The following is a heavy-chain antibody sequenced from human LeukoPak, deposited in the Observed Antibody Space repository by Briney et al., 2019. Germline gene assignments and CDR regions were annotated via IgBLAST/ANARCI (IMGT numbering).Heavy chain of an antibody. V-gene: IGHV5-51*01. J-gene: IGHJ4*02. Sequence: GESLKISCKGSGCSFTNYWIGWVRQMPGKGLEWMGIIYPGDSDTRYSPSFQGQVTISADKSISTAYLQWSSLKASDTAMYYCARYPYSSSWYPYYFDYWGQGTLVTVSS. CDR3: ARYPYSSSWYPYYFDY. D-gene: IGHD6-13*01. CDR1: GCSFTNYW. CDR2: IYPGDSDT.